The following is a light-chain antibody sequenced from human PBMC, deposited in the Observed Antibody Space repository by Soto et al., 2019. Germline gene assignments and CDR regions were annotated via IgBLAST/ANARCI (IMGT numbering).Light chain of an antibody. V-gene: IGKV3-20*01. CDR2: GAS. J-gene: IGKJ3*01. CDR1: QSVSSS. Sequence: EILMTQAPATPSVPPGQRPTHSCPASQSVSSSLAWYQQKPGQAPRLLIYGASSRATGIPARFSGSGSGTDFTLPISRLEPEDFAVYYCQQYGSSPFTFGPGTKVDI. CDR3: QQYGSSPFT.